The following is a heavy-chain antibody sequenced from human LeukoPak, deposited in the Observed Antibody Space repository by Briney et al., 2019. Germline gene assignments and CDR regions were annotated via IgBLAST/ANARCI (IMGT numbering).Heavy chain of an antibody. D-gene: IGHD3-3*01. V-gene: IGHV3-15*01. CDR2: IKSKTDGGTT. CDR3: TTLPPYDFWSGYYTN. J-gene: IGHJ4*02. Sequence: GGSPRLSCAASGFTFSNAWMSWDRQAPGKGLEWVGRIKSKTDGGTTDYAAPVKGRFTISRDDSKNTLYLQMNSLKSEDTAVYYCTTLPPYDFWSGYYTNWGQGTLVTVSS. CDR1: GFTFSNAW.